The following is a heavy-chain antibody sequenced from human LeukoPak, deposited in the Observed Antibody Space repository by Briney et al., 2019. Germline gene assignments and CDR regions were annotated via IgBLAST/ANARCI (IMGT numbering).Heavy chain of an antibody. V-gene: IGHV4-34*01. J-gene: IGHJ2*01. D-gene: IGHD3-22*01. CDR1: GGSFSGYY. CDR3: AREVVHYYDSSGYYLRWYFDL. CDR2: INHSGST. Sequence: SETLSLTCAVYGGSFSGYYWSWIRQPPGKGLEWIGEINHSGSTNYNPSLKSRVTISVDTSKNQFSLKLSSVTAADTAVYYCAREVVHYYDSSGYYLRWYFDLWGRGTLVTVSS.